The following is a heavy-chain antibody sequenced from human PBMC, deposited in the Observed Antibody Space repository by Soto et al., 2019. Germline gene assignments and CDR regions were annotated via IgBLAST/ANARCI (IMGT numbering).Heavy chain of an antibody. CDR3: ARAGDYVWGSYRQPCYFDY. J-gene: IGHJ4*02. CDR2: IYYSGST. CDR1: GGSISSGGYY. D-gene: IGHD3-16*02. V-gene: IGHV4-31*03. Sequence: SETLSLTCTVSGGSISSGGYYWSWIRQHPGKGLEWIGYIYYSGSTYYNPSLKSRVTISVDTSKNQFSLKLSSVTAADTAVYYCARAGDYVWGSYRQPCYFDYWGQGTLVTVSS.